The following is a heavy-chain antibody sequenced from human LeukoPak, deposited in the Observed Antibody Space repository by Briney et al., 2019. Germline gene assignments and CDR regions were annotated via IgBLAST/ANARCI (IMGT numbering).Heavy chain of an antibody. D-gene: IGHD3-22*01. CDR2: ISGSGGST. CDR3: AKDSSGYYN. Sequence: HPGGSLRLSCAASGFTFSSYAMSWVRKAPGKGLEWVSAISGSGGSTYYADSVKGRSTISRDNSKNTLYLQMNSLRAEDTAVYYCAKDSSGYYNWGQGTLVTVSS. V-gene: IGHV3-23*01. J-gene: IGHJ4*02. CDR1: GFTFSSYA.